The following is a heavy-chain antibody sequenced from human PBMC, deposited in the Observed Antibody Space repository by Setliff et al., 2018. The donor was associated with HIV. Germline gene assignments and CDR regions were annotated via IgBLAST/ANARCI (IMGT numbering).Heavy chain of an antibody. Sequence: ETLSLSCTASGFTFINYDMNWVRQAPGKGLEWVAYISSSRSTIYYADSVKGRFTISRDNAKNSGYLQMNSLRAEDTAVYYCERDGGSSPSPVSDYYYYYMDVWGKGTTVTVSS. CDR2: ISSSRSTI. CDR1: GFTFINYD. CDR3: ERDGGSSPSPVSDYYYYYMDV. J-gene: IGHJ6*03. D-gene: IGHD1-26*01. V-gene: IGHV3-48*01.